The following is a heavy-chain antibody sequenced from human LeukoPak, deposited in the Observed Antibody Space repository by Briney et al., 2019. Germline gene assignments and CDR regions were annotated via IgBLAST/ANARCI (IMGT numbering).Heavy chain of an antibody. V-gene: IGHV4-4*02. CDR3: ALQDY. CDR1: GGSISSNW. Sequence: SETLSLTCAVSGGSISSNWWSWVRQPPGKGLEWIGEIYHSGSTNYNPSLKSRVTISVDKSKNQFSLKLSSVTAADTAMYFCALQDYWGQGTLVTVSS. J-gene: IGHJ4*02. CDR2: IYHSGST.